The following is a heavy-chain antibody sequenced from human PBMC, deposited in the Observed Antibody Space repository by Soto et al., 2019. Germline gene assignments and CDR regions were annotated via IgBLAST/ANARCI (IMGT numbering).Heavy chain of an antibody. CDR1: GLTFGSRA. CDR2: ITDTGGDA. J-gene: IGHJ4*02. Sequence: PVGSLRLSCVASGLTFGSRAMSWVRQAPGEGLQWVSTITDTGGDAKYADSVRGRFVISRDNSKKILYLQMTSLTAEDSAMYFCARGSTDSYPGSRIFDFWGRGTLVTVS. CDR3: ARGSTDSYPGSRIFDF. V-gene: IGHV3-23*01. D-gene: IGHD3-10*01.